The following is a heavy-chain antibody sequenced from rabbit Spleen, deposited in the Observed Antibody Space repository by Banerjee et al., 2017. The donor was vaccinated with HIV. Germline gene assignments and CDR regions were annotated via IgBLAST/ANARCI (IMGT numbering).Heavy chain of an antibody. CDR3: ARDTGTSFSTYGMDL. J-gene: IGHJ6*01. Sequence: QSLEESGGDLVKPGASLTLTCTASGFSFNNDYYMCWVRQAPGKGLEWIACIYPGSFDSTVYASWAKGRFTISKTSSTTVTLQMTSLTVADTATYFCARDTGTSFSTYGMDLWGPGTLVTVS. D-gene: IGHD8-1*01. CDR2: IYPGSFDST. CDR1: GFSFNNDYY. V-gene: IGHV1S40*01.